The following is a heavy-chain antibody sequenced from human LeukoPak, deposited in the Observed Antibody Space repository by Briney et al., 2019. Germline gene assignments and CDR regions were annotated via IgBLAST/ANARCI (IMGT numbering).Heavy chain of an antibody. CDR2: ISSSSSYI. J-gene: IGHJ3*02. D-gene: IGHD2-15*01. Sequence: GGSLRLSCAASGFTLSSYSMNWVRQAPGKGLEWVSSISSSSSYIYYADSVKGRFTISRDNAKNSLYLQMNSLRAEDTAVYYCARDYCSGGSCYRNDAFDIWGQGTMVTVSS. V-gene: IGHV3-21*01. CDR1: GFTLSSYS. CDR3: ARDYCSGGSCYRNDAFDI.